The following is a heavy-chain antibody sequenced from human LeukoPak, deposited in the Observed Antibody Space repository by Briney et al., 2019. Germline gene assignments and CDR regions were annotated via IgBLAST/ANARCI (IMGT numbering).Heavy chain of an antibody. CDR2: VYYSGST. CDR1: GGSISSYY. CDR3: ARAMSRYSNPYYFDY. D-gene: IGHD2-15*01. J-gene: IGHJ4*02. V-gene: IGHV4-59*01. Sequence: SETLSLTCTVSGGSISSYYWSWIRQPPGKGLEWIGYVYYSGSTNYNPSLKSRLTISVDTSKNQFSLKLSSVTAADTAVYYCARAMSRYSNPYYFDYWGQGTLVTISS.